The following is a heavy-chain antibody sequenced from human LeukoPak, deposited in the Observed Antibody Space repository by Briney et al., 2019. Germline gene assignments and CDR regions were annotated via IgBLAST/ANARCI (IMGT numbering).Heavy chain of an antibody. J-gene: IGHJ4*02. Sequence: ASVKVSCKASGYSFTSYGIIWVRQAPGQGLEWMGWISTYNANTNYALKLQGRVTLTTDTSTSTAYMELKSLRSDDTAVYYCAREECSIGVCYPSGYWGQGILVTVSS. D-gene: IGHD2-8*01. V-gene: IGHV1-18*01. CDR2: ISTYNANT. CDR1: GYSFTSYG. CDR3: AREECSIGVCYPSGY.